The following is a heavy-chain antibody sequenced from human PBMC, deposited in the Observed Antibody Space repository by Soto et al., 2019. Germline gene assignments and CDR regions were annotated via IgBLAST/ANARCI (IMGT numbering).Heavy chain of an antibody. CDR1: GFTVSTKY. Sequence: EVQMVESGGGLVQPWGSLRLSCAASGFTVSTKYMSWVRQAPGKGLEWVSVIYSGGSTFYADSVRGRFTISRDNAKNTVNLQMNSMRAEDTAVYYCARDRRAADYCGQGTLVTVSS. V-gene: IGHV3-66*01. CDR3: ARDRRAADY. CDR2: IYSGGST. J-gene: IGHJ4*02.